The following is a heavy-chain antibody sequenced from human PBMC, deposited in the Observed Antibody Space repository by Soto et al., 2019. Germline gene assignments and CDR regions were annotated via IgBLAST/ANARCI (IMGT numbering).Heavy chain of an antibody. J-gene: IGHJ3*02. V-gene: IGHV3-7*01. Sequence: PGGSLRLSCAASGFTFSSYWMSWVRQAPGKGLEWVANIKQDGSEKYYVDSVKGRFTISRDNAKNSLYLQMNSLRAEDTAVYYCARESYYYDSSGYYDAFDIWGQGTMVTVS. CDR3: ARESYYYDSSGYYDAFDI. CDR1: GFTFSSYW. D-gene: IGHD3-22*01. CDR2: IKQDGSEK.